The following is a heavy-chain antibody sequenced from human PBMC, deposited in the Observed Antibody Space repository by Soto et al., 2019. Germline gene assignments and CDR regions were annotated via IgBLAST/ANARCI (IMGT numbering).Heavy chain of an antibody. CDR2: IKQDGSEK. CDR3: ARTYSSSWYVPYYYYYYGMDV. J-gene: IGHJ6*02. Sequence: GGSLRLSCAASGFTFSSYWMSWVRQAPGKGLEWVANIKQDGSEKYYVHSVKGRFTISRDNAKNSLYLKMNSLRAEDTAVYYCARTYSSSWYVPYYYYYYGMDVWGQGTTVTVSS. CDR1: GFTFSSYW. V-gene: IGHV3-7*03. D-gene: IGHD6-13*01.